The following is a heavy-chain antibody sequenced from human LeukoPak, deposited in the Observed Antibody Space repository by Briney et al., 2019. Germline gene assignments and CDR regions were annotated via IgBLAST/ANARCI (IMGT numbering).Heavy chain of an antibody. V-gene: IGHV4-59*01. Sequence: SETLSLTCTVSGGSINNYDWSWRPQPPGKRLEWIGYIYYTGSTNYIPSLKSRATISLDTSRNQFSLNLSSVTAADTAVYYCAISRDAYKVIHWARGPLVTVSS. CDR1: GGSINNYD. J-gene: IGHJ4*02. CDR2: IYYTGST. D-gene: IGHD5-24*01. CDR3: AISRDAYKVIH.